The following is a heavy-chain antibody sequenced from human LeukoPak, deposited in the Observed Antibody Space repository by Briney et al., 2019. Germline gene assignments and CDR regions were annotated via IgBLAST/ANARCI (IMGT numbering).Heavy chain of an antibody. V-gene: IGHV4-39*07. CDR3: ARELHSGIYYFDY. Sequence: SETLSLTCTVSGGSITSNSYYWGWIRQPPGKGLEWIGSITYSGSTYYNPSLKRRVTISIDTSKNQFSLKLSSVTAADTAVYYCARELHSGIYYFDYWGQGTLVTVSS. CDR1: GGSITSNSYY. D-gene: IGHD1-26*01. CDR2: ITYSGST. J-gene: IGHJ4*02.